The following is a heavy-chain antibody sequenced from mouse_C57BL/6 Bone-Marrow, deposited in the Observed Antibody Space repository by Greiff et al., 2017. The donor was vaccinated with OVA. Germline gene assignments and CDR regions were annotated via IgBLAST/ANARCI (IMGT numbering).Heavy chain of an antibody. D-gene: IGHD4-1*01. CDR3: TGNCDKAY. CDR2: IDPENGDT. J-gene: IGHJ3*01. CDR1: GFNIKDDY. Sequence: VQLQQSGAELVRPGASVKLSCTASGFNIKDDYMHWVKQRPEQGLEWIGWIDPENGDTEYASKFQGKATITADTSSNTAYLQLSSLTSEDTAVYYCTGNCDKAYWGQGTLVTVSA. V-gene: IGHV14-4*01.